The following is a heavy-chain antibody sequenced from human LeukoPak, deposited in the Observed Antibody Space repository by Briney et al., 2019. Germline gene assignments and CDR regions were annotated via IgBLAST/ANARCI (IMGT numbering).Heavy chain of an antibody. CDR3: ARVGYSSGWTHRIYYYYIDV. V-gene: IGHV4-39*01. CDR1: GGSISTSNYY. Sequence: PSETLSLTCTVSGGSISTSNYYWGWIRQPPGKGLEWIGSIYYSGSTYYNPSLKSRVTISVDTSKNQFSLKLSSVTAADTAVYYCARVGYSSGWTHRIYYYYIDVWGKGTTVTISS. D-gene: IGHD6-19*01. J-gene: IGHJ6*03. CDR2: IYYSGST.